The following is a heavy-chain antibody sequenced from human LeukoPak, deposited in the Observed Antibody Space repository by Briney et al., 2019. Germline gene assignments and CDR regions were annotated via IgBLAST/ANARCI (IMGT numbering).Heavy chain of an antibody. D-gene: IGHD3-22*01. CDR3: ARDPPYYDSSGYFDY. CDR2: IYSGGST. Sequence: GGSLRLSCAASGFTVSSNYMSWVRQAPGKGLEWVSVIYSGGSTYYADSVKGRFTISRDNSKNTLYLQMNSLRAEDTAVYYCARDPPYYDSSGYFDYWGQGTLVTVSS. V-gene: IGHV3-66*01. J-gene: IGHJ4*02. CDR1: GFTVSSNY.